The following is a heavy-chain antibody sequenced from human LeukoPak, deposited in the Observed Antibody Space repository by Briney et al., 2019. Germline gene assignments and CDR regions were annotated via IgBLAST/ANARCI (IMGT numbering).Heavy chain of an antibody. CDR1: GYTFTSYD. J-gene: IGHJ5*02. CDR2: MNPNSGNT. CDR3: ARGGYYYDSSGYYRWFDP. Sequence: ASVTVSCKASGYTFTSYDINWVRQAAGQGVEWMGWMNPNSGNTDYAQKFQGRVTITRNTSISTAYMELSSLRSEDTAVYCCARGGYYYDSSGYYRWFDPWGQGTLVTVSS. V-gene: IGHV1-8*01. D-gene: IGHD3-22*01.